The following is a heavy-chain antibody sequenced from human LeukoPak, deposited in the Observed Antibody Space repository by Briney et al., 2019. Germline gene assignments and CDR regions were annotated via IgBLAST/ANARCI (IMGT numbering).Heavy chain of an antibody. V-gene: IGHV3-30*18. CDR2: ISYDGSNK. J-gene: IGHJ4*02. CDR1: GFTFSSYG. Sequence: GGSLRLSCAASGFTFSSYGMHWVRQAPGKGLEWVAVISYDGSNKYYADSVKGRFTISRDNSKNTLYLQMNSLRAEDTAVYYCAKRYCTSTSCSFFDSWGQGTLVTVSS. CDR3: AKRYCTSTSCSFFDS. D-gene: IGHD2-2*01.